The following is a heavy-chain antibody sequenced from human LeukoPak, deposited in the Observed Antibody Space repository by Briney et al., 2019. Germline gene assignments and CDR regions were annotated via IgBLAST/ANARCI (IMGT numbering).Heavy chain of an antibody. V-gene: IGHV4-61*02. D-gene: IGHD1-26*01. CDR2: IYTSGST. CDR3: AREWSYGAFDI. CDR1: GGSISSGSYY. J-gene: IGHJ3*02. Sequence: SETLSLTCTVSGGSISSGSYYWSWIRQPAGKGLEWIGRIYTSGSTNYNPSLKSRVTISVDTSKNQFSLKLSSVTAADTAVYYCAREWSYGAFDIWGQGTMVTVSS.